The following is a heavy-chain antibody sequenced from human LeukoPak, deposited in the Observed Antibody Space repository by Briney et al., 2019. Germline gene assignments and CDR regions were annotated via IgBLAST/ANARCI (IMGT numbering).Heavy chain of an antibody. CDR1: GFTVSSNS. Sequence: GGSLRLSCTVSGFTVSSNSMSWVRQAPGKGLEWVSFIYSGTTHYSDSVKGRFTISRDNSKNTLYLQMNSLRAEDTAVYYCARDEDPPLTYYYDSSGSRNPLVYWGQGTLVTVSS. J-gene: IGHJ4*02. D-gene: IGHD3-22*01. CDR3: ARDEDPPLTYYYDSSGSRNPLVY. CDR2: IYSGTT. V-gene: IGHV3-53*01.